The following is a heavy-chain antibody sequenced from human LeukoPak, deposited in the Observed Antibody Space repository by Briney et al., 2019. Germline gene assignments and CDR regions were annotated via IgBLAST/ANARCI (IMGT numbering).Heavy chain of an antibody. CDR3: ARAPGASKRSGAWYFDL. D-gene: IGHD3-10*01. J-gene: IGHJ2*01. Sequence: PSETLSLTCAVYGGSFSGYYWSWIRQPPGKGLERIGEINHSGSTNYNPSLKSRVTVSVDTSKNQFSLKLSSVTAADTAVYYCARAPGASKRSGAWYFDLWGRGTLVTVSS. V-gene: IGHV4-34*01. CDR1: GGSFSGYY. CDR2: INHSGST.